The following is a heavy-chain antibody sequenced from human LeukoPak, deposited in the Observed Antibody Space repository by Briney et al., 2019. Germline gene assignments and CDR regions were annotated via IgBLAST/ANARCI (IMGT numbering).Heavy chain of an antibody. J-gene: IGHJ6*02. V-gene: IGHV1-2*04. Sequence: ASVKVSCKSSGYTFNNYAMNWVRQAPGQGLEWMGWINPNSGGTNYAQKFQGWVTMTRDTSISTAYMELSRLRSDDTAVYYCARGGVVVAATRGDYYYYGMDVWGQGTTVTVSS. D-gene: IGHD2-15*01. CDR1: GYTFNNYA. CDR2: INPNSGGT. CDR3: ARGGVVVAATRGDYYYYGMDV.